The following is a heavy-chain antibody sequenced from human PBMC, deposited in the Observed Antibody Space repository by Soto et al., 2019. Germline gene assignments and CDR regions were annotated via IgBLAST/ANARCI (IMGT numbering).Heavy chain of an antibody. J-gene: IGHJ6*02. D-gene: IGHD5-12*01. Sequence: GASVKVSCKASGYTFTGYYMHWVRQAPGQGLEWMGWINPNSGGTNYAQKFQGWVTMTRDTSISTAYMELSRLRSDDTAVYYCAREGMATITIPGVYYYYGMDVWGQGTTVTVSS. CDR3: AREGMATITIPGVYYYYGMDV. CDR1: GYTFTGYY. V-gene: IGHV1-2*04. CDR2: INPNSGGT.